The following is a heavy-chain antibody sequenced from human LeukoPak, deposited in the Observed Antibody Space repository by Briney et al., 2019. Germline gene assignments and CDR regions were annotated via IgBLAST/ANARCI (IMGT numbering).Heavy chain of an antibody. J-gene: IGHJ4*02. CDR2: INTNTGNP. V-gene: IGHV7-4-1*02. Sequence: ASVKVSCKASGYTFTSYAMNWVRQAPGQGLGWMGWINTNTGNPTYAQGFTGRFVFSLDTSVSTAYLQISSLKAEDTAVYYCARESIVVVTAWTHIDYWGQGTLVTVSS. CDR3: ARESIVVVTAWTHIDY. CDR1: GYTFTSYA. D-gene: IGHD2-21*02.